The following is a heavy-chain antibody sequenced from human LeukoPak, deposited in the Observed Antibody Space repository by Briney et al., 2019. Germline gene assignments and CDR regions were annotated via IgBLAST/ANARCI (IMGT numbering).Heavy chain of an antibody. Sequence: SVKVSCKASGYTFTDYYIHWVRQAPGQGLEWMGWIKPNSGGTNYAQKFQGRVTMARDTSISTAYMELSSLRSDDTAVYYCARPKNSGWTWDAFDIWGQGTVVTVSS. V-gene: IGHV1-2*02. CDR2: IKPNSGGT. CDR3: ARPKNSGWTWDAFDI. D-gene: IGHD6-19*01. J-gene: IGHJ3*02. CDR1: GYTFTDYY.